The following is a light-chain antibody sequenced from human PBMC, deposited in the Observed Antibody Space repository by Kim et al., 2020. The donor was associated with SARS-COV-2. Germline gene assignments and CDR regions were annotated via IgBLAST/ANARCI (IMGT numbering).Light chain of an antibody. Sequence: VPPGQKATLSCRASQSVNKNLAWYQQKPGQAPRLLIYAASTRATGIPARFSGSGSGTEFTLTISSLQSEDFAVYYCQQYNNWPLTFGGGTKVDIK. CDR1: QSVNKN. V-gene: IGKV3-15*01. J-gene: IGKJ4*01. CDR2: AAS. CDR3: QQYNNWPLT.